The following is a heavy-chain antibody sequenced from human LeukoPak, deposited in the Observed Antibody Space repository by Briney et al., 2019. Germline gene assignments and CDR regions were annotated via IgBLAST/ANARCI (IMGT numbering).Heavy chain of an antibody. J-gene: IGHJ3*02. CDR2: IYPGDSDT. CDR1: GDVFSNYV. CDR3: ARRKYYDSSGYYSLYAAFDI. D-gene: IGHD3-22*01. V-gene: IGHV5-51*01. Sequence: GKAVLISGEGSGDVFSNYVIGGGRRMPEKGLEWMGIIYPGDSDTRYSPSFQGQVTISADKSISTAYLQWSSLKASDTAMYYCARRKYYDSSGYYSLYAAFDIWGQGTMVTVSS.